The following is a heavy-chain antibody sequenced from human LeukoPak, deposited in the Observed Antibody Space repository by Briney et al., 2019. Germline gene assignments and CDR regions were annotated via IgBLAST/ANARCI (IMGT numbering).Heavy chain of an antibody. D-gene: IGHD3-10*01. CDR1: GFTFSSYS. Sequence: GGSLRLSCAASGFTFSSYSMKWVRQAPGKGLEWVSSISSSSSYIYYADSVKGRFTISRDNSRSTLYLQMNGLRAEDTAVYYCAKDSGSNTFDIWGQGTMVTVSS. CDR3: AKDSGSNTFDI. J-gene: IGHJ3*02. V-gene: IGHV3-21*01. CDR2: ISSSSSYI.